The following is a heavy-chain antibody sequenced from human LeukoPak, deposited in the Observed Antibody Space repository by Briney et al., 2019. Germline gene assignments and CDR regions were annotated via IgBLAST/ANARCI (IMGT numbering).Heavy chain of an antibody. CDR1: GFTFSSYG. CDR3: ARDGDWNDGRVY. CDR2: ISRSGATI. Sequence: GGSLRLSCAASGFTFSSYGMNWVRQAPGKGPEWISYISRSGATIYYADSVKGRFTISRDNAKNSLYLQMNSLRDEDTAVYYCARDGDWNDGRVYWGQGTLVTVSS. J-gene: IGHJ4*02. V-gene: IGHV3-48*02. D-gene: IGHD1-1*01.